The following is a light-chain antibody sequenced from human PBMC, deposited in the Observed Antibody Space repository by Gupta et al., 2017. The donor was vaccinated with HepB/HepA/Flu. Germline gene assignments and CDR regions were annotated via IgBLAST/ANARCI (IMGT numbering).Light chain of an antibody. Sequence: SALTQPASVSGSPGPSITISCTGTSSDVGGYNYVSWYQQHPGKAHKLMIYDVSKRPAGVSNRFSGSKSGNTASLTISGLQAEDEADYYCSSDTSSSTLVFGTGTKFTVL. CDR1: SSDVGGYNY. V-gene: IGLV2-14*01. J-gene: IGLJ1*01. CDR2: DVS. CDR3: SSDTSSSTLV.